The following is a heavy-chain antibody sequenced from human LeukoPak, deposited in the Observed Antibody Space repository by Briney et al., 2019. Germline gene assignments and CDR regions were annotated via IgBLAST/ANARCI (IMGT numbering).Heavy chain of an antibody. D-gene: IGHD3-10*02. Sequence: GGSLRLSCAASGVTFSSYEMNWVRQAPGKGLEWVSYISSSGSTIYYADSVKGRFTIYRDNAKNSLYLQMNSLRAEDTAVYYCAELGITMIGGVWGKGTTVTISS. CDR1: GVTFSSYE. J-gene: IGHJ6*04. V-gene: IGHV3-48*03. CDR2: ISSSGSTI. CDR3: AELGITMIGGV.